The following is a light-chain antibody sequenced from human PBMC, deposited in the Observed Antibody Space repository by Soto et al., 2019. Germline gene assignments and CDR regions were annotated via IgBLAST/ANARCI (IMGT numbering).Light chain of an antibody. V-gene: IGKV3-11*01. CDR2: DAS. CDR3: QQRSNWSLIT. CDR1: QSVRSY. Sequence: EIVLTQSPATLSLSPGERATLSCRASQSVRSYLSWYQQRPCHAPMLLTYDASTSATGIPARFSGSGSGTDFTLTISSLEPEDVAVYYCQQRSNWSLITFGQGTRLENK. J-gene: IGKJ5*01.